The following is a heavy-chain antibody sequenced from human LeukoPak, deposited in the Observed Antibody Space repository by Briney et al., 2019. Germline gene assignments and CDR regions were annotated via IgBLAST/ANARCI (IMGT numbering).Heavy chain of an antibody. CDR3: AKGDCGGTCLLIDN. V-gene: IGHV3-23*01. D-gene: IGHD2-15*01. Sequence: SGGSLRLSCAASGFTFSGYAMSWVRQAPGKGLEWVSLITGSGATTYYADSVRGRFTVSRDNSKSTLYLQMNSLRAEDTAVYFCAKGDCGGTCLLIDNWGQGTLVTVSS. CDR1: GFTFSGYA. J-gene: IGHJ4*02. CDR2: ITGSGATT.